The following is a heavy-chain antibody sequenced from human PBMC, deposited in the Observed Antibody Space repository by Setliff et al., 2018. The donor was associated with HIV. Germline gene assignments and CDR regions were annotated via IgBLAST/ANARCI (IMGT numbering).Heavy chain of an antibody. CDR3: ATGSGWPLLGY. CDR2: IYTSGST. D-gene: IGHD6-19*01. V-gene: IGHV4-61*09. Sequence: LSLTCPVSGGSISSGTSYWSWIRQPAGKGLEWIGHIYTSGSTNYNPSLKSRVIISVDTSNNQFSLNLPSVTAADTAVYYCATGSGWPLLGYWGQGTLVTV. J-gene: IGHJ4*02. CDR1: GGSISSGTSY.